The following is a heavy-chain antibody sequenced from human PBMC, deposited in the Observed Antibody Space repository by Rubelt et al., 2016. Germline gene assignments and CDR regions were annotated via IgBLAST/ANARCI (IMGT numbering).Heavy chain of an antibody. D-gene: IGHD3-16*02. Sequence: VQLVESGGGLVQPGGSLRLSCAASGFTFSSYAMHWVRQAPGKGLEWVAVISYDGSNKYYADSVKGLFTISCDNSKNTLYLQMNSLRAEDTAVYYCARDSVGVRLSHPGGMDVWGQGTTVTVSS. CDR2: ISYDGSNK. J-gene: IGHJ6*02. CDR3: ARDSVGVRLSHPGGMDV. CDR1: GFTFSSYA. V-gene: IGHV3-30*04.